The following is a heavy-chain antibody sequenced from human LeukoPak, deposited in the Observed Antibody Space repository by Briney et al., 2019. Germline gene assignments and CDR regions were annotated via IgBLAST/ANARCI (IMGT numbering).Heavy chain of an antibody. J-gene: IGHJ2*01. CDR3: AKAGNSALRLGELSLHGSWVSYWYFDL. D-gene: IGHD3-16*02. CDR1: GFTFSSYA. Sequence: GGSLRLSCAASGFTFSSYAMSWVRQAPGKGLEWASAISGIGGSTYYAASVKGRFTISRDNSKNTLYLQMNSLRAEDTAVYYCAKAGNSALRLGELSLHGSWVSYWYFDLWGRGTLVTVSS. V-gene: IGHV3-23*01. CDR2: ISGIGGST.